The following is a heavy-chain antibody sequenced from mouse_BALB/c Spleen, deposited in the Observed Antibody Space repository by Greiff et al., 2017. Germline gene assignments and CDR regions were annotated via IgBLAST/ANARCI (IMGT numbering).Heavy chain of an antibody. CDR2: IWSGGST. Sequence: VQLQHSGPGLVQPSQSLSITCTVSGFSLTSYGVHWVRQSPGKGLEWLGVIWSGGSTDYNAAFISRLSISKDNSKSQVFFKMNSLQADDTAIYYCARKTYYYGSSYDYYAMDYWGQGTSVTVSS. CDR1: GFSLTSYG. D-gene: IGHD1-1*01. J-gene: IGHJ4*01. CDR3: ARKTYYYGSSYDYYAMDY. V-gene: IGHV2-4-1*01.